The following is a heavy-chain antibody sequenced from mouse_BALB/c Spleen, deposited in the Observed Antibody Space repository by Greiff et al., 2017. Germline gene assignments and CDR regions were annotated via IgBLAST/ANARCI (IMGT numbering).Heavy chain of an antibody. CDR1: GYSITSGYS. J-gene: IGHJ3*01. CDR3: ASGDSYGNLFAY. Sequence: DVKLVESGPDLVKPSQSLSLTCTVTGYSITSGYSWHWIRQFPGNKLEWMGYIHYSGSTNYNPSLKSRISITRDTSKNQFFLQLNSVTTEDTATYYCASGDSYGNLFAYWGQGTLVTVSA. V-gene: IGHV3-1*02. CDR2: IHYSGST. D-gene: IGHD2-10*02.